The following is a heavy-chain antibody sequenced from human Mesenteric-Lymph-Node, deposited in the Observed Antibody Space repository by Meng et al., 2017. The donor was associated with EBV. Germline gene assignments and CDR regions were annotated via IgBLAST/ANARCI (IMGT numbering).Heavy chain of an antibody. CDR1: GESLSGYY. Sequence: LTQWGPGPLKPLETRSPTVAVSGESLSGYYWSWIRQSPGKGLEWIGEINHSGSTNYNPSLESRLTISVDTSRNHFSLKLTSVTAADTAVYYCARGRIDDYTKFFDYWGQGTLVTVSS. J-gene: IGHJ4*02. V-gene: IGHV4-34*01. D-gene: IGHD4-11*01. CDR2: INHSGST. CDR3: ARGRIDDYTKFFDY.